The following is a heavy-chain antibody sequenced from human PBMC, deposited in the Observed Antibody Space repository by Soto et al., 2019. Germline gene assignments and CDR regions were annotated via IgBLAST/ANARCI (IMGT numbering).Heavy chain of an antibody. CDR1: GFIVSSNY. CDR2: IYSGGTT. Sequence: EVQLVESGGGLIQPGGSQRLSCAASGFIVSSNYMSWVRQAPGKGLEWVSVIYSGGTTYYADSVKGRFTISRDNSKNTRYLQMNSLRAEDTAVYYCARDDYGMDVWGQGTTVTVSS. V-gene: IGHV3-53*01. J-gene: IGHJ6*02. CDR3: ARDDYGMDV.